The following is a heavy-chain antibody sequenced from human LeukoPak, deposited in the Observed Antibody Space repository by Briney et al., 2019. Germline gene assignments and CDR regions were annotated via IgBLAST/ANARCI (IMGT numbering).Heavy chain of an antibody. D-gene: IGHD1-26*01. CDR2: IKEDGSEK. J-gene: IGHJ5*02. V-gene: IGHV3-7*01. CDR3: VYGGSYYVA. Sequence: PGGSLRLSCPASVFTFTRYWMTWVRPAPGTGLELVANIKEDGSEKYYVDSVKGRFTISRDNAKNSLYLQMNSLRPEDTAVYYCVYGGSYYVAWGQGTLVTVSS. CDR1: VFTFTRYW.